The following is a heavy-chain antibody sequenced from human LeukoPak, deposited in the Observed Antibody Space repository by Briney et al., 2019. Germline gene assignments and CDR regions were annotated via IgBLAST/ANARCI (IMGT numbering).Heavy chain of an antibody. CDR2: IRSKGYGGTT. V-gene: IGHV3-49*03. Sequence: GSLSLSCTGSGFTFGDYAVSWFRQAPGKGLEWVGFIRSKGYGGTTEYAASVKGRFTISRDDSKSIAYLQMNSLKTEDTAVYYCTRRKTFDYWGQGTLVTVSS. CDR1: GFTFGDYA. CDR3: TRRKTFDY. J-gene: IGHJ4*02.